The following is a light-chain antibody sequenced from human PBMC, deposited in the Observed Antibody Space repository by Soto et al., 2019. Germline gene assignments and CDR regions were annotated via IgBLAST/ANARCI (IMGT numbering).Light chain of an antibody. J-gene: IGKJ1*01. CDR3: LQNHSLPPT. V-gene: IGKV1-17*01. Sequence: DIQMTQSPSSLSASVGDGVTVTCRASQDIRNDLGWYQQKPGKAPKRLIYAASSLQSGVPSRFSGSGSETEFTHTISSLQPEDSATYYCLQNHSLPPTFGQGTKVEIK. CDR2: AAS. CDR1: QDIRND.